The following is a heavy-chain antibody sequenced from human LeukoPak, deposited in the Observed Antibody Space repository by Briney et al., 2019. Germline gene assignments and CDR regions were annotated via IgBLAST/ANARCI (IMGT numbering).Heavy chain of an antibody. CDR2: INSDGSST. CDR3: ARVGRIAAAGGHFDY. Sequence: GGSLRLSCAASGFTFSSYWMHWVRQAPGKGLVWVSRINSDGSSTSYADSVKGRFTIPRDNAKNTLYLQMNSLRAEDTAVYYCARVGRIAAAGGHFDYWGQGTLVTVSS. D-gene: IGHD6-13*01. J-gene: IGHJ4*02. V-gene: IGHV3-74*01. CDR1: GFTFSSYW.